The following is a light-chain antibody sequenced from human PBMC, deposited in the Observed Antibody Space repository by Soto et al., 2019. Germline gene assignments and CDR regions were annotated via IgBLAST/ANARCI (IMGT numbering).Light chain of an antibody. CDR2: EVT. CDR1: SSDVGGYDY. Sequence: QSALTQPASVSGSPGQSIAISCTGTSSDVGGYDYVSWYQQHPDKAPKLMIYEVTKRPSGVSNRFSGSKSGNTASLTISGLQPDDMADYFCSSRTSGSTRVFGSGTKLTVL. CDR3: SSRTSGSTRV. J-gene: IGLJ1*01. V-gene: IGLV2-14*01.